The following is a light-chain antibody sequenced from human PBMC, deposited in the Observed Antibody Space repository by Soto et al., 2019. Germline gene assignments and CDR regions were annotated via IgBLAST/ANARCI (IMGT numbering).Light chain of an antibody. CDR3: QQYNTWRSIS. CDR1: QSVSNK. V-gene: IGKV3-15*01. Sequence: EIVMTQSPATLSVSPGERVTLSCRASQSVSNKLGWYQHKPGQAPRLLIYDTSTRAAGTPARFTASGSGTDFTLTISSLQSEDFAVYYCQQYNTWRSISFGQGTRLEIK. CDR2: DTS. J-gene: IGKJ5*01.